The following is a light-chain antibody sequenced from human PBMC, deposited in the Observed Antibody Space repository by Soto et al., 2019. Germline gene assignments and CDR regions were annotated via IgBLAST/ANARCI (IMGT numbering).Light chain of an antibody. V-gene: IGLV2-14*01. CDR3: SSYSISTNGL. CDR1: ASDIGAYNY. CDR2: EVS. Sequence: QSALTQPASVSGSPGQSITISCAGTASDIGAYNYVSWYQQHPGTAPRLIIYEVSNRPSGVSNRFSGSKSGNTASLTISGLQAEDEADYYCSSYSISTNGLFGGGTKLTVL. J-gene: IGLJ2*01.